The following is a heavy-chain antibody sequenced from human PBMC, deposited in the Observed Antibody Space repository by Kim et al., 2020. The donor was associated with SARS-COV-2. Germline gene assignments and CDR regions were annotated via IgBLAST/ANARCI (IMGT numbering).Heavy chain of an antibody. D-gene: IGHD3-10*01. Sequence: PSLKSRVTISVDTSKNQFSLKLTSVTAADTAVYYCARDLGRGAYRAEFDPWGQGTLVTVSS. CDR3: ARDLGRGAYRAEFDP. J-gene: IGHJ5*02. V-gene: IGHV4-39*07.